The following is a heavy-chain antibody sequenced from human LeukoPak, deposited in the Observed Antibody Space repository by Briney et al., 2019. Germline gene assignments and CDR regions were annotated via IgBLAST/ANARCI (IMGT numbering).Heavy chain of an antibody. J-gene: IGHJ3*02. CDR2: VYYSGST. D-gene: IGHD3-22*01. CDR1: GGSISSYY. Sequence: SETLSLTCTVSGGSISSYYWSWIRQPPGKGLEWIGYVYYSGSTNYNPSLKSRVTISVDTSKNQFSLKLSSVTAADTAVYYCARGLDDSSGYWVGAIDIWGQGTMVTVSS. V-gene: IGHV4-59*01. CDR3: ARGLDDSSGYWVGAIDI.